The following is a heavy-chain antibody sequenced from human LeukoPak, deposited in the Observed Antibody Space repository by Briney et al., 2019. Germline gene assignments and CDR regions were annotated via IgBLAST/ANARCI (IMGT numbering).Heavy chain of an antibody. Sequence: LGGSLRLPCAANGLTFTSWAMSWVRQAPGKGLEWVSGVSGNGVNTYYVDSVKGRFTISRDNSKNMLYLRMNSLRPEDTAIYYCSEHILVHWGQGTLVTVST. J-gene: IGHJ1*01. CDR1: GLTFTSWA. CDR2: VSGNGVNT. V-gene: IGHV3-23*01. D-gene: IGHD2-21*01. CDR3: SEHILVH.